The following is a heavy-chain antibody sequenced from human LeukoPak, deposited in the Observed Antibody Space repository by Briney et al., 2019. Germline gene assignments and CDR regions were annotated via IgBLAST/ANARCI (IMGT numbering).Heavy chain of an antibody. J-gene: IGHJ5*02. CDR2: IYHSGST. CDR1: GYSISSGYY. Sequence: PSETLSLTCTVSGYSISSGYYWGWIRQPPGKGLEWIGSIYHSGSTYYNPSLKSRVTISVDTSKNQFSLKLSSVTAADTAVYYCARVSRDWFDPWGQGTPVTVSS. CDR3: ARVSRDWFDP. V-gene: IGHV4-38-2*02.